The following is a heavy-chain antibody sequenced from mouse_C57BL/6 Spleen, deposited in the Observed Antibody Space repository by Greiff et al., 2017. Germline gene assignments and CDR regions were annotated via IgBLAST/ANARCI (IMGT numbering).Heavy chain of an antibody. CDR3: ARASGYYDGLRYFDV. Sequence: EVQLQQSGPELVKPGASVKISCKASGYTFTDYYMNWVKQSHGKSLEWIGDINPNNGGTSYNQKFKGKATLTVDKSSSTAYMELRSLTSEDSAVYYCARASGYYDGLRYFDVWGTGTTVTVSS. CDR1: GYTFTDYY. D-gene: IGHD2-3*01. V-gene: IGHV1-26*01. CDR2: INPNNGGT. J-gene: IGHJ1*03.